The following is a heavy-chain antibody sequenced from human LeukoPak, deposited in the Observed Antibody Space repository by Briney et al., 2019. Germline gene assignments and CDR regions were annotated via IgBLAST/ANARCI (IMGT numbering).Heavy chain of an antibody. V-gene: IGHV1-46*01. CDR3: ARDNSVGDTAWWFDP. J-gene: IGHJ5*02. CDR1: VYSFTSYY. CDR2: INPSGSST. Sequence: ASVKVSCKASVYSFTSYYMHWVRQAPGQGLEWMGLINPSGSSTSYAQKFQGRLSLTRDMSTSTDYMELSSLRSEDTAVYYCARDNSVGDTAWWFDPWGKGTLVTVSS. D-gene: IGHD1-26*01.